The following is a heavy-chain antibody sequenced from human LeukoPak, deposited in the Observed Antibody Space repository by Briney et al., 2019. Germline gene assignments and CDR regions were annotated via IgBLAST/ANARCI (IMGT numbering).Heavy chain of an antibody. CDR3: ARARGSYLSRMDV. V-gene: IGHV1-2*02. D-gene: IGHD1-26*01. Sequence: ASVKVSCKASGYTFTGYYMHWVRQAPGQGLGWMGWINPNSGGTNYAQKFQGRVTMTRDTSISTAYMELSRLRSDDTAVYYCARARGSYLSRMDVWGKGTTVTVSS. CDR2: INPNSGGT. J-gene: IGHJ6*04. CDR1: GYTFTGYY.